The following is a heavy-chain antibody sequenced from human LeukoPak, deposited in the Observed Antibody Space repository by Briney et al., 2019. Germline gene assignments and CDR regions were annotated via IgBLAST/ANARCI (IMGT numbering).Heavy chain of an antibody. CDR3: ARVSITISRYYYYYYGMDV. CDR2: INHSGST. D-gene: IGHD3-9*01. J-gene: IGHJ6*02. V-gene: IGHV4-34*01. Sequence: PSETLSLTCAVYGGSFSGYYWSWIRQPPGKGLEWIGEINHSGSTNYNPSLKSRVTISVDTSKNQFSLKLSSVTAADTAVYYCARVSITISRYYYYYYGMDVWGQGTTVTVSS. CDR1: GGSFSGYY.